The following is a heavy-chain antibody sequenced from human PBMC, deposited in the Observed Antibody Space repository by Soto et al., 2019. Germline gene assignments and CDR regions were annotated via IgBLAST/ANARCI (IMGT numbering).Heavy chain of an antibody. CDR3: ARDGGTYFDY. CDR1: GFTFSTYW. CDR2: LDNDGTNT. D-gene: IGHD3-16*01. J-gene: IGHJ4*02. V-gene: IGHV3-74*01. Sequence: EVQLVESGGGLVQPGGSLRLSCAASGFTFSTYWMHWVRQAPGKGLVWVSRLDNDGTNTRYADSVKARFTVSRDNGKNTVYLQMDSLRAEDTAVYYCARDGGTYFDYWGQGTLVTVSS.